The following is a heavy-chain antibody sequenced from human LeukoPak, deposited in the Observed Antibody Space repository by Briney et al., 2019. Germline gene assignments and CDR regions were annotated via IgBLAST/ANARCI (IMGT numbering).Heavy chain of an antibody. CDR1: GSTFTTYW. J-gene: IGHJ5*02. Sequence: GESLKISCKGSGSTFTTYWIGWVRQMPGKGLEWMGIIYPGDSDTRYSPSFQGQVTMSVDKSISTAYLQWSSLKASDTAIYYCARHMDCGSSDCQQGDWFDPWGQGTLVTVSS. CDR2: IYPGDSDT. CDR3: ARHMDCGSSDCQQGDWFDP. V-gene: IGHV5-51*01. D-gene: IGHD2-2*01.